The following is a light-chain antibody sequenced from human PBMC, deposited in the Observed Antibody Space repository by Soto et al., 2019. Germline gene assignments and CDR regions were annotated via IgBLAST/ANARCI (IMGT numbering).Light chain of an antibody. CDR3: QQYGSSPLT. CDR2: GAS. V-gene: IGKV3-20*01. CDR1: QSVASRN. Sequence: EIVLTQSPGTLSLSPGERATLSCRASQSVASRNLAWYQQKSGQAPRLLIYGASSRATGIPDRFSGSGSGTDFTLTISRLDPEDFAVYYCQQYGSSPLTFGGGTKVDIK. J-gene: IGKJ4*01.